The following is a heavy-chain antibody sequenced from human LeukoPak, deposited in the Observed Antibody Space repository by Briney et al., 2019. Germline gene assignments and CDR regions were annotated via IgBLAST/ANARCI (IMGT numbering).Heavy chain of an antibody. CDR1: GFTFSNYW. V-gene: IGHV3-7*01. Sequence: GGSLRLSCAASGFTFSNYWMSWVRQAPGKGLEWVANLKEDGSEKYYVDSVKGRFTISRDNAKHSLFLQMNSLRPEYTAVYYCARDPARRFDYWGQGTLVTVSS. D-gene: IGHD6-25*01. J-gene: IGHJ4*02. CDR3: ARDPARRFDY. CDR2: LKEDGSEK.